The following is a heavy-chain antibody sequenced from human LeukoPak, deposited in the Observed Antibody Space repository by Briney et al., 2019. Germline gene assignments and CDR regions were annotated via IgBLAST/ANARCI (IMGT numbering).Heavy chain of an antibody. J-gene: IGHJ4*02. CDR1: GGSFSGYY. Sequence: SETLSLTCAVYGGSFSGYYWSWIRQPPGKGLEWIGEINHSGSTNYNSSLKSRVTMSVDKSKNQFSLKLNSVTAADTAVYYCARNGGNSDADDWGQGTLVTVSS. CDR2: INHSGST. D-gene: IGHD4-23*01. V-gene: IGHV4-34*01. CDR3: ARNGGNSDADD.